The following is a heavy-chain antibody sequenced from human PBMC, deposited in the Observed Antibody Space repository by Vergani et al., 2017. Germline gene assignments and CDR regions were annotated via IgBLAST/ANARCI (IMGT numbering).Heavy chain of an antibody. CDR2: VSGSSATP. V-gene: IGHV3-23*01. D-gene: IGHD5-12*01. Sequence: EVQLLESGGGLVQPGGSLRLSCEASGFSFPGYAMSWVRQAPGKGLEWVSSVSGSSATPYYADSVKGRFIISRDNSKNTLHLQMNGLRADDTAVYYCTKGSRGYTGYCFDYWGQGTLATVSS. CDR1: GFSFPGYA. J-gene: IGHJ4*02. CDR3: TKGSRGYTGYCFDY.